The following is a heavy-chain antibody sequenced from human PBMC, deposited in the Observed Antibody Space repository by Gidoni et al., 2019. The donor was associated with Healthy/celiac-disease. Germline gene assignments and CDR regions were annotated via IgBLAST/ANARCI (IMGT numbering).Heavy chain of an antibody. CDR2: INHSGST. CDR3: ARGESTYFYFDY. CDR1: GGSFSGYY. V-gene: IGHV4-34*01. Sequence: QVQLQQWGAGLLKPSETLSLTCAVYGGSFSGYYWSWIRQPPGKGLEWIGEINHSGSTNSNPSLKSRVTISVDTSKNQFSLKLSSVTAADTAVYYCARGESTYFYFDYWGQGTLVTVSS. J-gene: IGHJ4*02. D-gene: IGHD3-9*01.